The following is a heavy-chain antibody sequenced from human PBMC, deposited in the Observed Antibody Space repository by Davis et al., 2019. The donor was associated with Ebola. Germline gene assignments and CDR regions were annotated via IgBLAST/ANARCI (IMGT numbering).Heavy chain of an antibody. CDR2: ISYDGSNK. D-gene: IGHD1-20*01. J-gene: IGHJ5*02. V-gene: IGHV3-30-3*01. Sequence: PGGSLRLSCAASGFTFSSYAMHWVRQAPGKGLEWVAVISYDGSNKYYADSVKGRFTISRDNSKNTLYLQMNSLRAEDTAVYYCARGERFINWSPGADWFDPWGQGTLVTVSS. CDR1: GFTFSSYA. CDR3: ARGERFINWSPGADWFDP.